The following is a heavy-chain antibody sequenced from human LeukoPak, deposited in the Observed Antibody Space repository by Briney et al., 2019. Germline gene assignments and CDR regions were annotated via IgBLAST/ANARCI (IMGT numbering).Heavy chain of an antibody. V-gene: IGHV3-30*02. CDR3: AKDRSRGYSGYGGADVDY. CDR2: IRYDGSNK. Sequence: GGSLRLSCAASGFTFSSYGMHWVRQAPGKGQEWVAFIRYDGSNKYYADSVKGRFTISRDNSKNTLYLQMNSLRAEDTAVYYCAKDRSRGYSGYGGADVDYWGQGTLVTVSS. J-gene: IGHJ4*02. CDR1: GFTFSSYG. D-gene: IGHD5-12*01.